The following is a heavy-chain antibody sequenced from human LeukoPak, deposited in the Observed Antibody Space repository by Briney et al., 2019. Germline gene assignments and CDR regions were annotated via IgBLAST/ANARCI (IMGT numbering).Heavy chain of an antibody. CDR1: GGSISSYY. Sequence: SETRSLTCTVSGGSISSYYWSWIRQPAGKGREWIGRIYTSGSTNYNPSLKSRVTMSVDTSKNQFSLKLSSVTAADTAVYYCARGHSSGYFREPDHFDYWGQGTLVTVSS. V-gene: IGHV4-4*07. D-gene: IGHD3-22*01. CDR2: IYTSGST. J-gene: IGHJ4*02. CDR3: ARGHSSGYFREPDHFDY.